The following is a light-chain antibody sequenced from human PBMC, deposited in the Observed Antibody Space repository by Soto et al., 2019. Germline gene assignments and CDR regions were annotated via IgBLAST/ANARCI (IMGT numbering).Light chain of an antibody. CDR1: QSISSW. CDR3: QQYDTYFRYT. CDR2: DAL. Sequence: DIRMTQSPSTLSASVGDRVTITCRASQSISSWLAWYQKKPGKAPKLLIYDALNLESGVPSRFSGSGSGTEFTLSIGSLQPDDFATYDCQQYDTYFRYTFGQGTKLEIK. V-gene: IGKV1-5*01. J-gene: IGKJ2*01.